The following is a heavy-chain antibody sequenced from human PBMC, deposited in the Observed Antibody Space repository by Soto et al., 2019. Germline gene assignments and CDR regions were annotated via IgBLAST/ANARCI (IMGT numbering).Heavy chain of an antibody. CDR2: IYYSGST. D-gene: IGHD3-10*01. V-gene: IGHV4-39*01. CDR1: GGSISSSSYY. J-gene: IGHJ5*02. Sequence: SETLSLTCTVSGGSISSSSYYWGWIRQPPGKGLEWIGSIYYSGSTYYNPSLKSRVTISVDTSKNQFSLKLSSVTAADTAVYYCATLWFGELLSWFDPWGQGTLVTVSS. CDR3: ATLWFGELLSWFDP.